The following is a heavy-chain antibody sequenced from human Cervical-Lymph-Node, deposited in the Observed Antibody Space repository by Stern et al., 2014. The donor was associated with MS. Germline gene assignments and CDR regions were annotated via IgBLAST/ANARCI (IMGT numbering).Heavy chain of an antibody. Sequence: VQLVESGPGLVKPSETLSLTCAVSGDSISSYTHYWAWIRQPPGKGLEWIGSVYYSGATYYNPSLKIPVTIPLDTPKNHFPLGLNSVTAADTAVYYCAKHACTGAACPFDLWGQGTLVTVSS. D-gene: IGHD2-8*02. CDR3: AKHACTGAACPFDL. CDR2: VYYSGAT. J-gene: IGHJ4*02. CDR1: GDSISSYTHY. V-gene: IGHV4-39*01.